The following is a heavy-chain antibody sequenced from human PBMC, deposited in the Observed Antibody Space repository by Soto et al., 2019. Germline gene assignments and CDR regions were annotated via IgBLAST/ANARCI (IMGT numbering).Heavy chain of an antibody. J-gene: IGHJ6*02. D-gene: IGHD2-15*01. CDR2: INPSGGST. CDR1: GYTFTSYY. Sequence: GASVKVSCKASGYTFTSYYMHWVRQAPGQGLEWMGIINPSGGSTSYAQKFQGRVTMTRDTSTSTVYMELSSLRSEDTAVYYCARHRSPMVDYYYYYGMDVWGQGTTITVSS. CDR3: ARHRSPMVDYYYYYGMDV. V-gene: IGHV1-46*01.